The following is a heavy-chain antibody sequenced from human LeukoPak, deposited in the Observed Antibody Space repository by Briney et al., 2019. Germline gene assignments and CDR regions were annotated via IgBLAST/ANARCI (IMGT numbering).Heavy chain of an antibody. V-gene: IGHV4-39*01. J-gene: IGHJ4*02. CDR2: IYYSGNS. CDR1: GGSISSGSHY. Sequence: PSETLSLTCTVSGGSISSGSHYWGWIRQPPGKGLEWIGNIYYSGNSYYNPSLKIRVTISVDASKNQFSLNLSSVTAADTAVYYCARLSYGSGSHYNFYFDFWGQGTRVTVSA. D-gene: IGHD3-10*01. CDR3: ARLSYGSGSHYNFYFDF.